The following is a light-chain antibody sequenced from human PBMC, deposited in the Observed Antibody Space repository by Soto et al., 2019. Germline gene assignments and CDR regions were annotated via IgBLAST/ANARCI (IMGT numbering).Light chain of an antibody. CDR1: QGIRDD. V-gene: IGKV1-6*01. CDR2: AAS. Sequence: AIQMTQSPSSLAASVGDRVTITCRASQGIRDDLGWYQHEPGKAPKLLIYAASSLQSGVPSRFSGSGSGTDFTLTISSLQPEDFATYYSLQDYISPWTIGQGTKVEIK. CDR3: LQDYISPWT. J-gene: IGKJ1*01.